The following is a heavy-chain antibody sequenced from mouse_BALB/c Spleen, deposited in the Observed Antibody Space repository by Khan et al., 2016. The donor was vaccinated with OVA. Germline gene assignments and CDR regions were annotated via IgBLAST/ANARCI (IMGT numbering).Heavy chain of an antibody. D-gene: IGHD2-12*01. J-gene: IGHJ3*02. CDR1: GDSITSGY. V-gene: IGHV3-8*02. CDR2: IIYTGYT. Sequence: EVQLQESGPSLVKPSQTLSLTCSVTGDSITSGYWNWIRKFPGNKLEYMGYIIYTGYTYYNPSLNSRISITRHTSKNKYYLQVSTVKNEDTATYYCARSNYRYAFGYWGQGTLVTVSA. CDR3: ARSNYRYAFGY.